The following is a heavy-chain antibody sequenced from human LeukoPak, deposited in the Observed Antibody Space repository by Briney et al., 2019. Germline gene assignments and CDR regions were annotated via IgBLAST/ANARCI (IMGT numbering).Heavy chain of an antibody. CDR2: ISSSSSYI. J-gene: IGHJ6*02. CDR1: GFTFSSYS. V-gene: IGHV3-21*01. D-gene: IGHD4-23*01. CDR3: ARDNGGTTIYGMDV. Sequence: GGSLRLSCAASGFTFSSYSMNWVRQAPGKGLEWVSSISSSSSYIYYADSVKGRFTIPRDNAKNSLYLQMNSLRAEDTAVYYCARDNGGTTIYGMDVWGQGTTVTVSS.